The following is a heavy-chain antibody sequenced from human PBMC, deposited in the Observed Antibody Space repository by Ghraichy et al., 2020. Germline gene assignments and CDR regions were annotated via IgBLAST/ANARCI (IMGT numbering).Heavy chain of an antibody. CDR3: ARRGRGYSLYYYGLDV. V-gene: IGHV4-59*08. CDR2: ISYTGNT. J-gene: IGHJ6*02. D-gene: IGHD5-18*01. Sequence: SQTLSLTCAVSGVSMRSHFWSWVRQPPGKGLEWIAYISYTGNTHYTPSLEGRASISLDTSKNQFSLSMTSVTAADTAVYYCARRGRGYSLYYYGLDVWGPGTTVTVSS. CDR1: GVSMRSHF.